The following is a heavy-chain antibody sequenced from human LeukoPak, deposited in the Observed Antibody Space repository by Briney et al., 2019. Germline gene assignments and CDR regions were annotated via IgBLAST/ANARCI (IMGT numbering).Heavy chain of an antibody. J-gene: IGHJ6*02. CDR2: INPNSGGT. CDR1: GYTFTGYY. V-gene: IGHV1-2*02. D-gene: IGHD5-18*01. Sequence: ASVKVSCKASGYTFTGYYMHWVRQAPGQGLEWMVWINPNSGGTNYAQKFQGRVTMTRDTSISTAYMELSRLRSDDTAVYYCARERGYSYGSKGAYGMDVWGQGTTVTVSS. CDR3: ARERGYSYGSKGAYGMDV.